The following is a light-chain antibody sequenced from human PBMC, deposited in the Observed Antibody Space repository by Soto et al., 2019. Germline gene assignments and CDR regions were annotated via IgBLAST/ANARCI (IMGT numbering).Light chain of an antibody. J-gene: IGLJ1*01. V-gene: IGLV1-40*01. Sequence: QAVVTQTPSVSGAPGQMVTISCTGRSSNIGAGYDVHWYQQLPGTAPKLLIYGNSNRPSWVPDRFSGSKSGTSASLAITGLQAEDEADYSCQSYDSSIYVFGTGTKVTVL. CDR2: GNS. CDR1: SSNIGAGYD. CDR3: QSYDSSIYV.